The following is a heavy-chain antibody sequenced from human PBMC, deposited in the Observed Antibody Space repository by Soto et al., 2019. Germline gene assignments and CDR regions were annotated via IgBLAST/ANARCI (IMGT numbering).Heavy chain of an antibody. CDR1: GFTFSSHG. V-gene: IGHV3-33*01. Sequence: QVQVVESGGGVVQPGRSLRLSCAASGFTFSSHGMHWVRQAPGKGLEWVALVWYDGRNKDYVDSVKGRFTISRDNSKNTLYLQMNSLRDEDTAVYYCVRAAGYSGNDYVYYYGMDVWGQGTTVTVSS. CDR2: VWYDGRNK. D-gene: IGHD5-12*01. CDR3: VRAAGYSGNDYVYYYGMDV. J-gene: IGHJ6*02.